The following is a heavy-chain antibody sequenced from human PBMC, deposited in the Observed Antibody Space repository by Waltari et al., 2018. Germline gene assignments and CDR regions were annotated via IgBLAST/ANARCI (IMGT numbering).Heavy chain of an antibody. Sequence: EVQLVESGGGLVQHGGSLRLSCAASGCTLSNNWMTWVRQDPGKGLEWVANINQDGSEKYSVESVKGRFTISRDNAKNSLYLQLNSLRADDTAVYYCTRGGDDSSWYWRNWGQGTLVTVSS. CDR2: INQDGSEK. V-gene: IGHV3-7*01. J-gene: IGHJ4*02. CDR3: TRGGDDSSWYWRN. D-gene: IGHD6-13*01. CDR1: GCTLSNNW.